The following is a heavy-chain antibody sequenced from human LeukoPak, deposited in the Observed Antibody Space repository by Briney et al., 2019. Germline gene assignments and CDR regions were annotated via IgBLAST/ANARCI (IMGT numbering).Heavy chain of an antibody. D-gene: IGHD2-2*01. Sequence: GGSLRPSFAASGLTFSNYAMSWVRKAQGKGLEGSPGISGSGDSTYYADSVKGRFTISRDNSKNTLYLQMNSLRAEDTAVYYCAKEVVRFHFYYFDYWGQGTLVTVSS. CDR3: AKEVVRFHFYYFDY. J-gene: IGHJ4*02. V-gene: IGHV3-23*01. CDR2: ISGSGDST. CDR1: GLTFSNYA.